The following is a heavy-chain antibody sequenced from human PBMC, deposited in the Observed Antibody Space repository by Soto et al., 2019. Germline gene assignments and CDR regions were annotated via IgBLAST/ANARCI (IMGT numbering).Heavy chain of an antibody. D-gene: IGHD2-15*01. CDR1: GGSFRGYY. V-gene: IGHV4-34*01. J-gene: IGHJ5*02. CDR3: ARGPARVAATPVFFWFAP. Sequence: PSENLSLTCTVYGGSFRGYYWSWIRQPTGKGLEWIGEINHSGSTNYNPSLKSRVTISVDTSKNQFSLKLSSVTAADTAVYYCARGPARVAATPVFFWFAPWGQGTLVTVSP. CDR2: INHSGST.